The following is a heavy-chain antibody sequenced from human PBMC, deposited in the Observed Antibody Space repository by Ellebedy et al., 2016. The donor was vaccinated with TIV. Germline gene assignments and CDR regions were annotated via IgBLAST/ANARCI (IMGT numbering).Heavy chain of an antibody. V-gene: IGHV1-69*13. CDR1: GGTFSSYA. CDR3: ARVRRAMVKMYYFDY. Sequence: SVKVSXXASGGTFSSYAISWVRQAPGQGLEWMGGIIPIFGTANYAQKFQGRVTITADESTSTAYMELSSLRSEDTAVYYCARVRRAMVKMYYFDYWGQGTLVTVSS. CDR2: IIPIFGTA. J-gene: IGHJ4*02. D-gene: IGHD5-18*01.